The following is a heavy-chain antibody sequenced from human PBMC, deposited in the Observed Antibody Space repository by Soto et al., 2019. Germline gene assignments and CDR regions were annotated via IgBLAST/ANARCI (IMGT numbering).Heavy chain of an antibody. J-gene: IGHJ3*02. Sequence: PGGSLRLSCAASGVTFSSYSMNWVRQAPGKGLEWVSSISSSSSYIYYADSVKGRFTISRDNAKNSLYLQMNSLRAEDTAVYYCARVIQGGYYTGSFLYAFDIWGQGTMVTVSS. CDR1: GVTFSSYS. V-gene: IGHV3-21*01. CDR3: ARVIQGGYYTGSFLYAFDI. CDR2: ISSSSSYI. D-gene: IGHD3-3*01.